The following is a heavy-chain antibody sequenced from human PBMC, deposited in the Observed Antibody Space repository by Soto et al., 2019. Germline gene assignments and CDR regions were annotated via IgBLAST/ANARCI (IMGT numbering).Heavy chain of an antibody. CDR3: ARKKGLRYFDWSDTYTGFAP. J-gene: IGHJ5*02. CDR2: INPNSGGT. V-gene: IGHV1-2*02. D-gene: IGHD3-9*01. CDR1: GYTFTGYY. Sequence: ASVKVSCKASGYTFTGYYMHWVRQAPGQGLEWMGWINPNSGGTNYAQKFQGRVTMTRDTSISTAYMELSRLRSDDTAVYYCARKKGLRYFDWSDTYTGFAPGAQGTLVPASS.